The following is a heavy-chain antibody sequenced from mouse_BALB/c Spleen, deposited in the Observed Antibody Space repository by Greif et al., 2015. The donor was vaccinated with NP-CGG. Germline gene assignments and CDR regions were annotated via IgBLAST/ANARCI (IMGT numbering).Heavy chain of an antibody. D-gene: IGHD2-4*01. CDR3: QITTTAMDY. V-gene: IGHV1-12*01. J-gene: IGHJ4*01. CDR1: GYTFTSYN. CDR2: IYPGNGDT. Sequence: QVQLQQSGAELVKPGAPVKMSCKASGYTFTSYNMHWVKQTPGQGLEWIGAIYPGNGDTSYNQKFKGKATLTADKSSSTAYMQLSSLTSEDSAVYYGQITTTAMDYWGQGTSVTVSS.